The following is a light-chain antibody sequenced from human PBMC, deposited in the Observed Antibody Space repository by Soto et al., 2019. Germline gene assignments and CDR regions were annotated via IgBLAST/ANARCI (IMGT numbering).Light chain of an antibody. CDR1: QSVSNNY. Sequence: EIVLTQSPGTLSLSPGERATLSCRASQSVSNNYLAWYQQKPGQAPRLLIYGASSRATGIPDRFSGSGSGTDFTLTISRLETEDFAVYYCQQYGSSIWTFGQGTKVDIK. CDR3: QQYGSSIWT. V-gene: IGKV3-20*01. CDR2: GAS. J-gene: IGKJ1*01.